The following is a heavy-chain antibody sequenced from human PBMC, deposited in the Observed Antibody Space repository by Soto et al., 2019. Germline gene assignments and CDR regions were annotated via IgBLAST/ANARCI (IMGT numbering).Heavy chain of an antibody. Sequence: QVHLEQSGAEVRKPGSSVKVSCKASGGTFSNSAISWVRQAPGQGLEWMGGIMPIFRTPDYAQQFQGRVTTHADESTRTAYMELSGPTSDDTAVYYCARNKDRLPAGGNYHSILEVWGQGTKVTVSS. CDR1: GGTFSNSA. V-gene: IGHV1-69*12. J-gene: IGHJ6*02. D-gene: IGHD1-7*01. CDR2: IMPIFRTP. CDR3: ARNKDRLPAGGNYHSILEV.